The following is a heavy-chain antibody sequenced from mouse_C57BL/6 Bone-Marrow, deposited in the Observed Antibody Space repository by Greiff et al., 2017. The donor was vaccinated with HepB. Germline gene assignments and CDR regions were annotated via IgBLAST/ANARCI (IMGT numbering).Heavy chain of an antibody. Sequence: EVQLVESGEGLVKPGGSLKLSCAASGFTFSSYAMSWVRQTPEKRLEWVAYISSGGDYIYYADTVKGRFTISRDNARNTLYLQMSSLKSEDTAMYYCTRDYYGSSSGYFDYWGQGTTLTVSS. CDR3: TRDYYGSSSGYFDY. CDR1: GFTFSSYA. D-gene: IGHD1-1*01. V-gene: IGHV5-9-1*02. CDR2: ISSGGDYI. J-gene: IGHJ2*01.